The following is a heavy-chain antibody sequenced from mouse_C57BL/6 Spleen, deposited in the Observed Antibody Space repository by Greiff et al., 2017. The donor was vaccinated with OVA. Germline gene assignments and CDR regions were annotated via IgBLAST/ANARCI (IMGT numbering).Heavy chain of an antibody. CDR3: ARSLHYYGSSFYYARDY. V-gene: IGHV1-53*01. Sequence: QVQLKQPGTELVKPGASVKLSCKASGYTFTSYWMHWVKQRPGQGLEWIGNINPSNGGTNYNEKFKSKATLTVDKSSSTAYMQLSSLTSEDSAVYYCARSLHYYGSSFYYARDYWGQGTSVTVSS. D-gene: IGHD1-1*01. CDR2: INPSNGGT. J-gene: IGHJ4*01. CDR1: GYTFTSYW.